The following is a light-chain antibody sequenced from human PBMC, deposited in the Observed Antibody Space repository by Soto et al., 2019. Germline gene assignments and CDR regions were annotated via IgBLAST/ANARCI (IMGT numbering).Light chain of an antibody. CDR3: QQYNSYSPT. CDR1: QSISTW. V-gene: IGKV1-5*03. CDR2: KAS. Sequence: DIPMTQSPSTLSASVGDRVTITCRASQSISTWLAWYQQEPGKAPKLLIHKASSLQSGVPSRFSGSGSGTDFTLTISSLHPDDFAIYYCQQYNSYSPTFGQGTRVEIK. J-gene: IGKJ1*01.